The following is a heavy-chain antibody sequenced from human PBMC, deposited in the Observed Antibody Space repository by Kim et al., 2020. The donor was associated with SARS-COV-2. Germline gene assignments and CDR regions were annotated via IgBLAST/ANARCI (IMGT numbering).Heavy chain of an antibody. V-gene: IGHV1-69*13. CDR2: IIPIFGTA. CDR3: PRVEQDYGRVYYFDY. J-gene: IGHJ4*02. Sequence: SVKVSCKASGGTLSSYAISWVRQAPGQGLEWMGGIIPIFGTANYAQKFQGRVTITADESTSTAYMELSSLRSEDTAVYYCPRVEQDYGRVYYFDYWGQGTLVTVSS. CDR1: GGTLSSYA. D-gene: IGHD4-17*01.